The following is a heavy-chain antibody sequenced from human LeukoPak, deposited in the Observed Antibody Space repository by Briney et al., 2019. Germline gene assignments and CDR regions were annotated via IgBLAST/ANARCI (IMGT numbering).Heavy chain of an antibody. J-gene: IGHJ4*02. Sequence: GSLRLSCAASGFTFSYLWMTWVRQAPGKGLEWVAIIKQAASETYYVGSVKGRFTISRDNAKNSLYLQMSSLRADDTAVYYCARYYCGTSTTCYMFDFWGQGTLVTVSS. CDR3: ARYYCGTSTTCYMFDF. V-gene: IGHV3-7*01. CDR2: IKQAASET. CDR1: GFTFSYLW. D-gene: IGHD2-2*01.